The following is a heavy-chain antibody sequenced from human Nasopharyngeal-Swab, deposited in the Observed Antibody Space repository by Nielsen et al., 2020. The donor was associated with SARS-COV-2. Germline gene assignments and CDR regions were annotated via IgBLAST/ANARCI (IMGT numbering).Heavy chain of an antibody. CDR3: ARDFPPLKRYFDWSRSRYYYYGMDV. CDR1: GFTFSDYY. Sequence: GGSLRLSCAASGFTFSDYYMSWIRQAPGKGLEWVSYISSSSSYTNYADSVKGRFTISRDNAKNSLYLQMNSLRAEDTAVYYCARDFPPLKRYFDWSRSRYYYYGMDVWGQGTTVTISS. J-gene: IGHJ6*02. CDR2: ISSSSSYT. V-gene: IGHV3-11*06. D-gene: IGHD3-9*01.